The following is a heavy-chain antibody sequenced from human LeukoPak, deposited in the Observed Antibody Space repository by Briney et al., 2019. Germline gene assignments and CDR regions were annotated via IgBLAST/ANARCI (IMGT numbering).Heavy chain of an antibody. V-gene: IGHV5-51*01. J-gene: IGHJ3*02. CDR3: ARRAFGLKEDAFDI. Sequence: GESLKISFKGSGYRFTSYWIGWVRQMPGKGLEWMGIIYSGDSDTRYSPSFQGQVTISADKSISTAYLQWSSLKASDTAMYYCARRAFGLKEDAFDIWGQGTMVTVSS. CDR2: IYSGDSDT. D-gene: IGHD3-10*01. CDR1: GYRFTSYW.